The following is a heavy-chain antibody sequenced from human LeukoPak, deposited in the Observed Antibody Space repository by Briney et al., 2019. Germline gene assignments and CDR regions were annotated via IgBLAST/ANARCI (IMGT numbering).Heavy chain of an antibody. J-gene: IGHJ4*02. CDR2: IKSKTDGGTT. D-gene: IGHD3-22*01. Sequence: GTLSLTCAVSGGSISSSNWWSWVRQPPGKGLEWIGRIKSKTDGGTTDYAAHVKGRFTISRDDSKNTLYLQMNSLKTEDAAVYYCTAKHYYDSSGYSPSDYWGQGTLVTVSS. V-gene: IGHV3-15*01. CDR1: GGSISSSNW. CDR3: TAKHYYDSSGYSPSDY.